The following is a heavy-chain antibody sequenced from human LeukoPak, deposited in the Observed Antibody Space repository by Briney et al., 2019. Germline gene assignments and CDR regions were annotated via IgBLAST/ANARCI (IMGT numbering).Heavy chain of an antibody. Sequence: WETLSLTCTVSGGSISSYYWSWIRQPAGKGLEWIGRRYTSGRTKYSPSLKSRVTMSVDTSKNQFALKLSSGTAADAGVYYCAREVVVVVAAARPVYYMDVWGKGSTVTVSS. CDR3: AREVVVVVAAARPVYYMDV. CDR1: GGSISSYY. D-gene: IGHD2-2*02. CDR2: RYTSGRT. V-gene: IGHV4-4*07. J-gene: IGHJ6*03.